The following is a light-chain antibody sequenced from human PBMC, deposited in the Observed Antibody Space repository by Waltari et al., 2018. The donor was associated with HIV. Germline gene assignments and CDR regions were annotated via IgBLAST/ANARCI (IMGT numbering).Light chain of an antibody. V-gene: IGLV3-1*01. CDR1: KLGNKY. CDR2: QDN. J-gene: IGLJ2*01. Sequence: SSELIQPPSMSVSPVQTASITCSGDKLGNKYASWYQQKPGQSPVLVMYQDNKRPSDLPARFSGSNSVDTATLTISGTQALDEADYYCQAWDTSGVVFGGGTKLTVL. CDR3: QAWDTSGVV.